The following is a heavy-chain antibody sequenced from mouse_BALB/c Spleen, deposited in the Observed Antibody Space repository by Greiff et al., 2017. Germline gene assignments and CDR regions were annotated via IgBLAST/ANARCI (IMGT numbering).Heavy chain of an antibody. D-gene: IGHD2-14*01. Sequence: EVMLVESGPGLVKPSQSLSLTCTVTGYSITSDYAWNWIRQFPGNKLEWMGYISYSGSTSYNPSLKSRISITRDTSKNQFFLQLNSVTTEDTATYYCARLEVRRMDYWGQGTSVTVSS. J-gene: IGHJ4*01. CDR3: ARLEVRRMDY. CDR2: ISYSGST. CDR1: GYSITSDYA. V-gene: IGHV3-2*02.